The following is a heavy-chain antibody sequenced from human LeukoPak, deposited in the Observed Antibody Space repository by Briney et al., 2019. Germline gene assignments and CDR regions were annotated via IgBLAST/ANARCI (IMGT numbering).Heavy chain of an antibody. D-gene: IGHD1-14*01. Sequence: GGSLRLSCAASGFTFGSYWMSWVRQAPGKRLDWVATIKEDGSDKYYVDSVKGRFTISRDNVRKSVYLQMNSLRAEDTAVYFCAREKNLGTWGQGTLVTVSS. CDR3: AREKNLGT. CDR2: IKEDGSDK. J-gene: IGHJ4*02. V-gene: IGHV3-7*05. CDR1: GFTFGSYW.